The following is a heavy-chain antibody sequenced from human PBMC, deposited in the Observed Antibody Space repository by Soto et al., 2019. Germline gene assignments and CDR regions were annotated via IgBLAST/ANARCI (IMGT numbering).Heavy chain of an antibody. CDR2: ISYDGSNK. CDR3: ARDPSRDGYNWDYYYGMDV. V-gene: IGHV3-30-3*01. CDR1: GFTFSSYA. J-gene: IGHJ6*02. Sequence: GGSLRLSCAASGFTFSSYAMHWVRQAPGKGLEWVAVISYDGSNKYYADSVKGRFTISRDNSKNTLYLQMNSLRAEDTAVYYCARDPSRDGYNWDYYYGMDVWGQGTTVTVSS. D-gene: IGHD5-12*01.